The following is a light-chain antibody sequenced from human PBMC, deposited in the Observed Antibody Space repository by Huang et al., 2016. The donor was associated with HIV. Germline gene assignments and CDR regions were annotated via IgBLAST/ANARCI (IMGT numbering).Light chain of an antibody. CDR1: QSVGRS. Sequence: EIVLTQSPATLSLSPGERATLSCRARQSVGRSLAWYQQKPGQAPSLLIYDASHRATGIPARFSGSGSVTDFTLTISSLEPEDFAVYYCQQRTYSFTFGPGTKVD. V-gene: IGKV3-11*01. CDR2: DAS. J-gene: IGKJ3*01. CDR3: QQRTYSFT.